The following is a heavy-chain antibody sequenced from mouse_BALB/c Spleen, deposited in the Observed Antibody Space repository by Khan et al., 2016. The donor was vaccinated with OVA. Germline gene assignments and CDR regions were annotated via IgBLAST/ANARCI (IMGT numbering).Heavy chain of an antibody. CDR1: GYTFTSYT. J-gene: IGHJ3*01. V-gene: IGHV1-4*01. CDR2: INPSSGYT. CDR3: AREGAYYRSDGWFAY. D-gene: IGHD2-14*01. Sequence: VELVESGTELARPGASVKMSCKASGYTFTSYTMHWVKQRPGQGLEWIGYINPSSGYTNYNQKFKDKATLTADKSSITAYMQLSSLTSEESAIYYCAREGAYYRSDGWFAYWGQGTLVTVSA.